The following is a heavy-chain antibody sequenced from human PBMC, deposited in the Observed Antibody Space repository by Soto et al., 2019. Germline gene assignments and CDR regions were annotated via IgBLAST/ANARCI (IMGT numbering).Heavy chain of an antibody. Sequence: SDTLSLTCSVSGVSISTSSSTYYLGWMRQPPGKGLEWIASFFYSGKSFYNPSLKSRVTMSVDTSKNQFSLNLSSVTAADTAVYYCMNRHGLNVYAFYRGQGIPISVS. CDR1: GVSISTSSSTYY. V-gene: IGHV4-39*01. CDR2: FFYSGKS. J-gene: IGHJ4*02. D-gene: IGHD3-16*02. CDR3: MNRHGLNVYAFY.